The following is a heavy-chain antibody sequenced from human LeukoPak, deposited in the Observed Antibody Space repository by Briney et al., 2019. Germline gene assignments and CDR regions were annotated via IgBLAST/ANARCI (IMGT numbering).Heavy chain of an antibody. V-gene: IGHV1-69*05. J-gene: IGHJ4*02. CDR2: IIAICGRA. CDR3: ATLYCSSTSCYDY. D-gene: IGHD2-2*01. CDR1: GGTFNSYA. Sequence: ASVKVSCKASGGTFNSYAMSGGRQAPGQGGEGMGGIIAICGRANYAQKFQGRGTITTDASTSTAYLELSSLRSEDTAVYYCATLYCSSTSCYDYWGQGTLVTVSS.